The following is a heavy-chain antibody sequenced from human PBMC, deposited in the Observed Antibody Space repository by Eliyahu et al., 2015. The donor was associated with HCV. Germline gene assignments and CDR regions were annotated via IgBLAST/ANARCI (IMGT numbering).Heavy chain of an antibody. Sequence: EVQLLESGGGLVQPGGSLRLSCAASGFTFSSYAXSWVRQAPGKGLEWGSAISGSGGSTYYADSVKGRFTISRDNSKNTLYLQMNSLRAEDTAVYYCAKDPELLWFGELLPYFDYWGQGTLVTVSS. V-gene: IGHV3-23*01. J-gene: IGHJ4*02. CDR1: GFTFSSYA. D-gene: IGHD3-10*01. CDR3: AKDPELLWFGELLPYFDY. CDR2: ISGSGGST.